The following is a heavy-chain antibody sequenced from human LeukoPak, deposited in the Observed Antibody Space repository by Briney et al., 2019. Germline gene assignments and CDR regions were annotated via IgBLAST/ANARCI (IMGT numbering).Heavy chain of an antibody. V-gene: IGHV3-23*01. CDR3: AKSSRYGTGWYGKIDY. Sequence: GGSLRLSCAASGFSFSSHAMSWVRQAPGKGLEWVSAITDSGGNRQYTDSVKGRFTISRDNSKNTLYLQMDSLRADDTAVYYCAKSSRYGTGWYGKIDYWGQGTLVTVSS. CDR1: GFSFSSHA. CDR2: ITDSGGNR. J-gene: IGHJ4*02. D-gene: IGHD6-19*01.